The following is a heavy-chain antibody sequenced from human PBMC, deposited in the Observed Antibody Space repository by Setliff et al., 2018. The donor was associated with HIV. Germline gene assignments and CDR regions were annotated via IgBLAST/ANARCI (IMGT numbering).Heavy chain of an antibody. V-gene: IGHV4-34*01. D-gene: IGHD1-26*01. CDR3: ARGPTPGIWYSGTFRYWYFDV. CDR1: GGSFNDYY. J-gene: IGHJ2*01. CDR2: INHSGRT. Sequence: PSQTLSLTCAVYGGSFNDYYWSWIRQPPGKGLQWIGEINHSGRTNYNPSLKSRVTISVDTSKNQFSLKLSSVTAAGTAVYYCARGPTPGIWYSGTFRYWYFDVWGRGTLVTVSS.